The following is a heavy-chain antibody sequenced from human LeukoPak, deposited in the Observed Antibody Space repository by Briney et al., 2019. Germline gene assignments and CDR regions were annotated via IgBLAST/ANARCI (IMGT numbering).Heavy chain of an antibody. CDR3: ARSYSSSKGIDY. CDR2: IYNSGNT. D-gene: IGHD6-13*01. V-gene: IGHV4-31*03. Sequence: TLSLTCTVSGGSISRGGYYWTWIRQHPGKGLEWIGYIYNSGNTYYNPSLKTRVTISVDTSKDQFSLKLSSVTAADTAMYYYARSYSSSKGIDYWGQGTLVTVSS. CDR1: GGSISRGGYY. J-gene: IGHJ4*02.